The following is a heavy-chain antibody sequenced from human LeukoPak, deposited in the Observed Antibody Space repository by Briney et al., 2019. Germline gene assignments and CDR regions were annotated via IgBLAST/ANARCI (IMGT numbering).Heavy chain of an antibody. D-gene: IGHD3-22*01. J-gene: IGHJ4*02. CDR2: ISSSSSYI. Sequence: KPGGSLRLSCAASGFTFSSYSMNRVRQAPGKGLEWVSSISSSSSYIYYADSVKGRFTISRDNAKNSLYLQMNSLRAEDTAVYYCARGEYYYDSSGYPGPGYFDYWGQGTLVTVSS. CDR1: GFTFSSYS. CDR3: ARGEYYYDSSGYPGPGYFDY. V-gene: IGHV3-21*01.